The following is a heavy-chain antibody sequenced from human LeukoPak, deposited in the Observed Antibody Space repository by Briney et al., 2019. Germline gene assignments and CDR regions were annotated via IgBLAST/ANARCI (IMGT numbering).Heavy chain of an antibody. J-gene: IGHJ4*02. CDR3: AREDSSGYLGY. V-gene: IGHV4-61*01. CDR2: IYYSGST. D-gene: IGHD3-22*01. Sequence: SETLSLACTVSGGSVSSNIYYWNWIRQPPGKGLEWIGYIYYSGSTNYNPSLKSRVTISVDTSKNQFSLKLTSLTAADTAVNYCAREDSSGYLGYWGQGTLVTVSS. CDR1: GGSVSSNIYY.